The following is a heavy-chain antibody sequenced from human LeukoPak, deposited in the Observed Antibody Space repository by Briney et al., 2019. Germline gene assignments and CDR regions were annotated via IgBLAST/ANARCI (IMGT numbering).Heavy chain of an antibody. Sequence: PGGSLRLSCAASGFTFSSYSMNWVRQAPGKGLEWVSYISSSSSTIYYADSVKGRFTISRDNAKNSLYLQMNSLRAEDTAVYYCAKGPTIFGVVITVEYYYGMDVWGQGTTVTVSS. J-gene: IGHJ6*02. V-gene: IGHV3-48*01. CDR2: ISSSSSTI. CDR1: GFTFSSYS. D-gene: IGHD3-3*01. CDR3: AKGPTIFGVVITVEYYYGMDV.